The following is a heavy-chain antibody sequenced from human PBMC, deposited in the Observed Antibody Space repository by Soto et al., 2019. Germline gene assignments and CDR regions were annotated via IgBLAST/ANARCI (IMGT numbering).Heavy chain of an antibody. CDR1: GFTFSSYA. CDR2: ISGSGGST. D-gene: IGHD2-15*01. J-gene: IGHJ4*02. CDR3: AKDLVYCSGGSCLHRPFDY. V-gene: IGHV3-23*01. Sequence: PGGSLRLSCAASGFTFSSYAMSWVRQAPGKGLEWVSAISGSGGSTYYADSVKGRFTISRDNSKNTLYLQMNSLRAEDTAVYYCAKDLVYCSGGSCLHRPFDYWGQGTLVTVSS.